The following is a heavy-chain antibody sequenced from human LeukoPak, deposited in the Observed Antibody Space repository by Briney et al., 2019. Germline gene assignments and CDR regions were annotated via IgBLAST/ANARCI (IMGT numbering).Heavy chain of an antibody. D-gene: IGHD6-13*01. Sequence: KPSETLSLTCAVYGGSFSGYYWSWIRQPPGKGLEWIGEINHSGSTNYNPSLKSRVTISVDTSKNQFSLKLSSVTAADTAVYYCAGAPYGYSSSWYGGSGYFQHWGQGTLVTVSS. CDR1: GGSFSGYY. CDR3: AGAPYGYSSSWYGGSGYFQH. J-gene: IGHJ1*01. V-gene: IGHV4-34*01. CDR2: INHSGST.